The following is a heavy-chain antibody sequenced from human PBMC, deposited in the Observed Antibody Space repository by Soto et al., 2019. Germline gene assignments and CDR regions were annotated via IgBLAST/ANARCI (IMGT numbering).Heavy chain of an antibody. D-gene: IGHD2-15*01. CDR2: IIPIFGTA. J-gene: IGHJ4*02. V-gene: IGHV1-69*06. CDR1: GGTFSSYA. Sequence: QVQLVQSGAEVKKPGSSVKVSCKASGGTFSSYAISWVRQAPGQGLEWMGGIIPIFGTANYAQKFQGRVTITADKFTSTAYLERSSLRSEDTAVYYCARQGYCSGGSCYSFDYWGQGTLVTVSS. CDR3: ARQGYCSGGSCYSFDY.